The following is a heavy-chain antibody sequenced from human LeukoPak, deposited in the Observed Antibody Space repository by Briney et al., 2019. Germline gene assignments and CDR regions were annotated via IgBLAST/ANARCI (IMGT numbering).Heavy chain of an antibody. Sequence: GGSLRLSCAASGFTFSSYAMHWVRQAPGKGLEWVAVISYDGSNKYYADSVKGRFTISRDNSKNTLYLQTNSLRAEDTAVYYCARAYGDPNFDYWGQGTLVTVSS. D-gene: IGHD4-17*01. J-gene: IGHJ4*02. CDR2: ISYDGSNK. V-gene: IGHV3-30*01. CDR3: ARAYGDPNFDY. CDR1: GFTFSSYA.